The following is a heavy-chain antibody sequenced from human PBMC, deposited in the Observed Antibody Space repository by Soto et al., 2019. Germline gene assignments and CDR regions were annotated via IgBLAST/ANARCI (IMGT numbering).Heavy chain of an antibody. Sequence: GGSLRLSCTASGFTFGDYAMSWVRQAPGKGLEWVGFIRSKAYGGTTEYAASVKGRFTISRDDSKSIAYLQMNSLKTEDTAVYYCRHFGRGAAAGTGPFDYWGQGTLVTVSS. CDR3: RHFGRGAAAGTGPFDY. J-gene: IGHJ4*02. CDR2: IRSKAYGGTT. V-gene: IGHV3-49*04. CDR1: GFTFGDYA. D-gene: IGHD6-13*01.